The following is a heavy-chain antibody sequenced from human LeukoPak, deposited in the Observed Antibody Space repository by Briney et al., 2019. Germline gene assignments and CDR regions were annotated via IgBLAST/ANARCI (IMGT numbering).Heavy chain of an antibody. CDR1: GFTVSSNF. J-gene: IGHJ4*02. V-gene: IGHV3-53*01. CDR2: IYSDGTT. CDR3: ARDYPSFDY. Sequence: GGSPRLSCAASGFTVSSNFMSWVRQAPGKGLEWVTVIYSDGTTYFADSVKGRFTISRDNSKNTLYIHMNSLRVEDTAVYYCARDYPSFDYWGQGTLVTVSS.